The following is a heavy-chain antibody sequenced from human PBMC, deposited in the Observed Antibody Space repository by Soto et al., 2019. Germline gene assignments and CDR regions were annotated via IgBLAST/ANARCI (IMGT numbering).Heavy chain of an antibody. CDR2: MYPGDSHT. V-gene: IGHV5-51*01. CDR3: ARQATVVTPYYYDL. CDR1: GDTLNTYW. J-gene: IGHJ4*02. D-gene: IGHD2-21*02. Sequence: GESLKISCKGSGDTLNTYWIGWVRQRPGKGLEWMGIMYPGDSHTRFSPSFQGHVTISVDKSLNTAYLQWTSLEASDTAIYYCARQATVVTPYYYDLWGQGTLVTVSS.